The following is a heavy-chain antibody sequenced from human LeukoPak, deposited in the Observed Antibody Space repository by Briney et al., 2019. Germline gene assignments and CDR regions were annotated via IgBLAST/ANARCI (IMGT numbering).Heavy chain of an antibody. J-gene: IGHJ4*02. D-gene: IGHD5-18*01. CDR2: INHSGST. V-gene: IGHV4-34*01. Sequence: SETLSLTCAVYGGSFSGYYWSWIRQPPGKGLEWIEEINHSGSTNYNPSLKSRVTISVDTSKNQFSLKLSSVTAADTAVYYCAGRIGIEHNVYYFDYWGQGTLVTVSS. CDR3: AGRIGIEHNVYYFDY. CDR1: GGSFSGYY.